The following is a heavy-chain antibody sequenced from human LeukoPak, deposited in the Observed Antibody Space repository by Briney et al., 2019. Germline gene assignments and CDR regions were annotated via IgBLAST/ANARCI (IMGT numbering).Heavy chain of an antibody. Sequence: ASVKVSYKASGYTFTGYYMHWVRQAPGQGLEWMGWINPNSGGTNYAQKFQGRVTMTRDTSISTAYMELSRLRSDDTAVYYCARDGYSGYDSIQLWFCLDYWGQGTLVTVSS. CDR2: INPNSGGT. CDR3: ARDGYSGYDSIQLWFCLDY. V-gene: IGHV1-2*02. J-gene: IGHJ4*02. CDR1: GYTFTGYY. D-gene: IGHD5-12*01.